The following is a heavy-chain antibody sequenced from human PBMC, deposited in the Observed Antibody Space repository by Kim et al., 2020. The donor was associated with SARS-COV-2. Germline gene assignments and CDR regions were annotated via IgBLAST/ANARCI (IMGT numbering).Heavy chain of an antibody. CDR1: GFTFSSYS. CDR2: ISSSSSYI. D-gene: IGHD3-22*01. V-gene: IGHV3-21*01. Sequence: GGSLRLSCAASGFTFSSYSMNWVRQAPGKGLEWVSSISSSSSYIYYADSVKGRFTISRDNAKNSLYLQMNSLRAEDTAVYYCARDVRRVIVPPWAFDIWGQGTMVTVSS. J-gene: IGHJ3*02. CDR3: ARDVRRVIVPPWAFDI.